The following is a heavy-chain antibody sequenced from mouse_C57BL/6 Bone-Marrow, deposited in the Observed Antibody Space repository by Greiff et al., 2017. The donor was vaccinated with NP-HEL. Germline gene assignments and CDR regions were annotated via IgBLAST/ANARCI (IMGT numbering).Heavy chain of an antibody. J-gene: IGHJ3*01. CDR1: GYTFTSYG. D-gene: IGHD2-4*01. Sequence: VQLQQSGAELARPGASVKLSCKASGYTFTSYGISWVKQRTGQGLEWIGEIYPRSGNTYYNEKFKGKATLTADKSSSTAYMELRSLTSEDTAVYYCARWDYDVGFAYWGQGTLVTVSA. CDR2: IYPRSGNT. V-gene: IGHV1-81*01. CDR3: ARWDYDVGFAY.